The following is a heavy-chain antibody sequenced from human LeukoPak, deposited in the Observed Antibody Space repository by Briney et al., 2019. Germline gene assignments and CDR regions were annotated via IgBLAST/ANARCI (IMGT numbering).Heavy chain of an antibody. J-gene: IGHJ4*02. CDR2: FDPEDGET. D-gene: IGHD1-7*01. V-gene: IGHV1-24*01. CDR3: ATGMGLSVTGTTLYYFDY. Sequence: ASVKVSCKASGGTFSSYAISWVRQAPGQGLEWMGGFDPEDGETIYAQKFQGRVTMTEDTSTDTAYMELSSLRSEDTAVYYCATGMGLSVTGTTLYYFDYWGQGTLVTVSS. CDR1: GGTFSSYA.